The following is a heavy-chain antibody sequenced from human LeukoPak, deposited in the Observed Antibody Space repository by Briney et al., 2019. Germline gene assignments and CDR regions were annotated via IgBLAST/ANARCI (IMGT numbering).Heavy chain of an antibody. Sequence: PGGSLRLSCAASGFTFSSYGIHWVRQAPGKGLEWVAVISNDGSNKFYADSVKGRFTISRDNSKNTLYLQMNSLRAEDTAVYYCAKESGSGYDSSGYGMDVWGQGTTVTVSS. V-gene: IGHV3-30*18. J-gene: IGHJ6*02. CDR2: ISNDGSNK. D-gene: IGHD3-22*01. CDR1: GFTFSSYG. CDR3: AKESGSGYDSSGYGMDV.